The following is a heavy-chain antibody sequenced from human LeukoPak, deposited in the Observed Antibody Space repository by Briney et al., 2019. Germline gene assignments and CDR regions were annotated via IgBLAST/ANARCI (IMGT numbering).Heavy chain of an antibody. V-gene: IGHV4-39*07. CDR1: GGSISSSSYY. Sequence: SETLSLTCTVSGGSISSSSYYWGWIRQPPGKGLEWIGSIYYSGSTYYSPSLKSRVTISVDTSKNQFSLKLSSVTAADTAVYYCAKVPFFMVMVAANPFDYWGQGTLVTVSS. CDR3: AKVPFFMVMVAANPFDY. D-gene: IGHD2-21*02. J-gene: IGHJ4*02. CDR2: IYYSGST.